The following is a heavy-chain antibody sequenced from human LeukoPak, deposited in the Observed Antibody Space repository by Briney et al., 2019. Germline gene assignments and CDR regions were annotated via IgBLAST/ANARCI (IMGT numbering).Heavy chain of an antibody. J-gene: IGHJ3*02. Sequence: ASVKVSCKASGYTFTGYYIHWVRQAPGHGLEWMGWINPTSGGTNYAQKFQGRVTMTTDTSISTAYMDLSSLRPDDTAVYYCARLVRYTWIYDAFDIWGQGTMVTVSS. V-gene: IGHV1-2*02. CDR2: INPTSGGT. D-gene: IGHD1-7*01. CDR1: GYTFTGYY. CDR3: ARLVRYTWIYDAFDI.